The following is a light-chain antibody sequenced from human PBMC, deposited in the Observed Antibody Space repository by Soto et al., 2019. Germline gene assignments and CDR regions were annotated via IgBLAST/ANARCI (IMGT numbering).Light chain of an antibody. CDR2: DAS. J-gene: IGKJ1*01. CDR1: QSISDW. Sequence: DIQMTQSPSTLSASVGDRVTITCRASQSISDWLAWFQLKPGKAPKLLIYDASSLESGVPSRFSGSGSGTEFTLTISSLQPDDFATYYCQQYNNYSTFGQGTKGEIK. V-gene: IGKV1-5*01. CDR3: QQYNNYST.